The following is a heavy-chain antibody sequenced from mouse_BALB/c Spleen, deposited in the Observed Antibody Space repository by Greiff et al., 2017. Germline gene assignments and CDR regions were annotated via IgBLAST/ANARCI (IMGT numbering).Heavy chain of an antibody. CDR2: INPYNDGT. CDR1: GYTFTSYV. CDR3: AGGGSSYLAWFAY. Sequence: EVKLMESGPELVKPGASVKMSCKASGYTFTSYVMHWVKQKPGQGLEWIGYINPYNDGTKYNEKFKGKATLTSDKSSSTAYMELSSLTSEDSAVYYCAGGGSSYLAWFAYWGQGTLVTVSA. J-gene: IGHJ3*01. V-gene: IGHV1-14*01. D-gene: IGHD1-1*01.